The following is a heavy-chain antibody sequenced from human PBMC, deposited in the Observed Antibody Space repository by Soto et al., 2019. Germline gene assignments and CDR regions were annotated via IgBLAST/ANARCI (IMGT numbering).Heavy chain of an antibody. CDR1: RNTDTCYG. D-gene: IGHD6-19*01. CDR3: ARDEGIAVAGTFDY. V-gene: IGHV1-18*01. Sequence: KVSYRYSRNTDTCYGISWVRQAPGQGLEWMGWISAYNGNTNYAQKLQGRVTMTTDTSTSTAYMELRSLRSEDTAVYYCARDEGIAVAGTFDYWG. CDR2: ISAYNGNT. J-gene: IGHJ4*01.